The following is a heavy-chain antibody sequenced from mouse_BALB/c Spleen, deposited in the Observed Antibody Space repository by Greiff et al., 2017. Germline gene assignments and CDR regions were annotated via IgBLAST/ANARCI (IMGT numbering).Heavy chain of an antibody. V-gene: IGHV2-6-7*01. Sequence: QVQLQQSGPGLVAPSQSLSITCTVSGFSLTGYGVNWVRQPPGKGLEWLGMIWGDGSTDYNSALKSRLSISKDNSKSQVFLKMNSLQTDDTARYYCARDGGEYDYDGDDVLFAYWGQGTLVTVSA. CDR3: ARDGGEYDYDGDDVLFAY. CDR2: IWGDGST. D-gene: IGHD2-4*01. CDR1: GFSLTGYG. J-gene: IGHJ3*01.